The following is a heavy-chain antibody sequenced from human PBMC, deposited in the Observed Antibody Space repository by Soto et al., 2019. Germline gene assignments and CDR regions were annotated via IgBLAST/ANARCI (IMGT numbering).Heavy chain of an antibody. CDR2: ISSGSSTI. CDR3: ARDSASYSSSSGSYWYFDL. D-gene: IGHD6-6*01. V-gene: IGHV3-48*02. J-gene: IGHJ2*01. Sequence: EVQLVESGGVLVQPGGSLRLSCAASGFTFSTYGMNWVRQAPGKGLEWVSYISSGSSTIYYADSVKGRLTISRDNAKNSLYLQMNSLSDEDMAVYYCARDSASYSSSSGSYWYFDLWGRGTLVTVSS. CDR1: GFTFSTYG.